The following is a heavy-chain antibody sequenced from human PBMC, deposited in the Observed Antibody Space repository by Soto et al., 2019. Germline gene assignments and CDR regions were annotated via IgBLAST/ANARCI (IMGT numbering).Heavy chain of an antibody. D-gene: IGHD5-18*01. CDR1: GYTLTELS. CDR3: ATVMAGSYGYKGASYYYYGMDV. CDR2: FDPEDGET. J-gene: IGHJ6*02. V-gene: IGHV1-24*01. Sequence: SVKVSCKVSGYTLTELSMHWVRQAPGKGLEWMGGFDPEDGETIYAQKFQGRVTMTEDTSTDTAYMELSSLRSEDAAVYYCATVMAGSYGYKGASYYYYGMDVWGQGTTLTVSS.